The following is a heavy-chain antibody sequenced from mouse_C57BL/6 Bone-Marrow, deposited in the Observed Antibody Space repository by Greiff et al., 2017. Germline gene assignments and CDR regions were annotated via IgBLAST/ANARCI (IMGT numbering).Heavy chain of an antibody. V-gene: IGHV1-42*01. CDR1: GYSFTGYY. CDR3: AEANWAWFAY. J-gene: IGHJ3*01. CDR2: INPSTGGT. Sequence: EVQLQQFGPELVKPGASVKISCKASGYSFTGYYMNWVKQSPEKSLEWIGEINPSTGGTTYNQKFKAKATLTVDKSSSTAYMQLKSLTSEDSAVYYCAEANWAWFAYWGQGTLVTVSA. D-gene: IGHD4-1*01.